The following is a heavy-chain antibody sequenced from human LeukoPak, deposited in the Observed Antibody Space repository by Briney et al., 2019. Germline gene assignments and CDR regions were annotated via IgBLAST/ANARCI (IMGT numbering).Heavy chain of an antibody. J-gene: IGHJ6*02. CDR2: ISGSGGST. CDR3: VMRGYDNYYYGMDV. V-gene: IGHV3-23*01. Sequence: GGSLRLSCAASGFTSSSYAMSWVRQAPGKGLEWVSAISGSGGSTYYADSVKGRFTISRDNSKNTLYLQMNSLRAEDTAVYYCVMRGYDNYYYGMDVWGQGTTVTVSS. D-gene: IGHD5-12*01. CDR1: GFTSSSYA.